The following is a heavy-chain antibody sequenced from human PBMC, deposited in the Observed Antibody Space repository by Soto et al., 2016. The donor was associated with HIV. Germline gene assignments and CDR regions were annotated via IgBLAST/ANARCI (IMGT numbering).Heavy chain of an antibody. Sequence: VQLVESGGGVVQPGRSLRLTCAVSGFTFSSYGMHWVRQAPGKGLEWLAVISYDGSNKYYADSVKGRFTISRDNSKNTLYLQMNRMRSEDTAVYYCARDPGYNWGYFDYWGQGTLVTVSS. CDR1: GFTFSSYG. V-gene: IGHV3-30*03. D-gene: IGHD1-1*01. CDR3: ARDPGYNWGYFDY. J-gene: IGHJ4*02. CDR2: ISYDGSNK.